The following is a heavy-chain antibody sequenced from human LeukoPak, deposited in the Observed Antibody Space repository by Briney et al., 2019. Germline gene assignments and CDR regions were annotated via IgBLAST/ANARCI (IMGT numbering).Heavy chain of an antibody. Sequence: PSETLSLTYAVYGGSFSGYYWSWIRQPPGKGLEWIGEINHSGSTNYNPSLKSRVTISVDTSKNQFSLKLSSVTAADTAVYYCARHDRGSGSYSYFDYWGQGTLVIVSS. CDR2: INHSGST. CDR1: GGSFSGYY. J-gene: IGHJ4*02. D-gene: IGHD3-10*01. V-gene: IGHV4-34*01. CDR3: ARHDRGSGSYSYFDY.